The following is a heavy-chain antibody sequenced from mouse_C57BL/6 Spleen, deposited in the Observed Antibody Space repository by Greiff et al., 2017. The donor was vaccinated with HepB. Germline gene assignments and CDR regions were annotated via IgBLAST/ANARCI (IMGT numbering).Heavy chain of an antibody. V-gene: IGHV1-55*01. J-gene: IGHJ1*03. Sequence: QVQLQQPGAELVKPGASVKMSCKASGYTFTSYWITWVKQRPGQGLEWIGDIYPGSGSTNYNEKFKSKATLTVDTSSSTAYMQLSSLTSEDSAVYYCASSHYGSSFYWYFDVWVTGTTVTVSS. D-gene: IGHD1-1*01. CDR1: GYTFTSYW. CDR2: IYPGSGST. CDR3: ASSHYGSSFYWYFDV.